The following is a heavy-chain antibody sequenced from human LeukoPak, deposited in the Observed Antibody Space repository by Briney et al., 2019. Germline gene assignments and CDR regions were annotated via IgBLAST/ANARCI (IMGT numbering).Heavy chain of an antibody. D-gene: IGHD3-10*01. V-gene: IGHV4-59*01. Sequence: SETLSLTCTVSGGSISSYYWSWLRQPPGKGLEWIGYIYYSGSTNYNPSLKSRVTISVDTSKNQFSLKLSPVTAADTAVYYCARGGKHPWTGRGIYSSSRSYPPNNWFDPWGQGTLVTVSS. CDR3: ARGGKHPWTGRGIYSSSRSYPPNNWFDP. CDR2: IYYSGST. J-gene: IGHJ5*02. CDR1: GGSISSYY.